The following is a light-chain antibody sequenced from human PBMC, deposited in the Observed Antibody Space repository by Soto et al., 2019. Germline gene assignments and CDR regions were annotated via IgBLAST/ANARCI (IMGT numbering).Light chain of an antibody. CDR3: QVWASTAEFFV. V-gene: IGLV3-21*02. CDR2: DAT. Sequence: SSELPPPPSVSLAPGQTAKITCAGDKIGSKIVHWYKQRPGQAPVAVVFDATDRPSGIPDRISASRSGDTATLTISRVEAGDEADYYCQVWASTAEFFVFGSGTKVTVL. J-gene: IGLJ1*01. CDR1: KIGSKI.